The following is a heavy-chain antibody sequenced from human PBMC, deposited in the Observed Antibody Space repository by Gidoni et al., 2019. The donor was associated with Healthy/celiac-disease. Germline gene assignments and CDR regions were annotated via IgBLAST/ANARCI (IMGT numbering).Heavy chain of an antibody. D-gene: IGHD1-26*01. CDR3: ASIVGGDDAFDI. CDR2: TDPSASYT. Sequence: EVQLLQSGAEVKKPGESLRISCKGSGYSFTSYWISWVRQMPGKGLEWMGRTDPSASYTNYSPSFQGHVTISADKSISTAYLQWSSLKASDTAMYYCASIVGGDDAFDIWGQGTMVTVSS. J-gene: IGHJ3*02. CDR1: GYSFTSYW. V-gene: IGHV5-10-1*03.